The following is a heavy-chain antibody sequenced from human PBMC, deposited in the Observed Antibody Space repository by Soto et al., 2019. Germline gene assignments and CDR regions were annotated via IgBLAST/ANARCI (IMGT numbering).Heavy chain of an antibody. Sequence: QVQLQESGPGLVKPSEHLSLTCTVSGCAVGYDYWSWIRQPPGKGLEWIGNFYYGGRYYNPSLKSRVPISADASKNQLSLKLTSVTAADTAVYYCARADETLIYWSFDLWGRGTLVRVSS. CDR2: FYYGGR. J-gene: IGHJ2*01. V-gene: IGHV4-59*02. CDR1: GCAVGYDY. CDR3: ARADETLIYWSFDL. D-gene: IGHD2-8*01.